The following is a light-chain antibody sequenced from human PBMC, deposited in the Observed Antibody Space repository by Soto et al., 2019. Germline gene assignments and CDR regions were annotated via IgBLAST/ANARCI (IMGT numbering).Light chain of an antibody. CDR1: QSVNNL. Sequence: DIQLTQSPSSLSASVGDRVTITCRASQSVNNLLNWYQQKPGKAPKLLIYAASSLQSGVPSRFSGSGSGTDFTLTISSLQPEDFATYYCQQSYSTPLYTFGLGTKLEIK. J-gene: IGKJ2*01. CDR3: QQSYSTPLYT. CDR2: AAS. V-gene: IGKV1-39*01.